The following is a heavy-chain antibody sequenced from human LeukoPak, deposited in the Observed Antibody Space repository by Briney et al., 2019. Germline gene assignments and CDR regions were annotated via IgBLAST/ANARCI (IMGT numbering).Heavy chain of an antibody. CDR3: ARGKGSGWTFDY. CDR2: INHSGST. V-gene: IGHV4-34*01. Sequence: SETVSLTCAVYGGSFSGYYWTWIRQPPGKGLEWIGEINHSGSTNYNPSLKSRVTISVDTSKNQYSLKLSSVTAADTAVYYCARGKGSGWTFDYWGQGTLVTVSS. D-gene: IGHD6-19*01. J-gene: IGHJ4*02. CDR1: GGSFSGYY.